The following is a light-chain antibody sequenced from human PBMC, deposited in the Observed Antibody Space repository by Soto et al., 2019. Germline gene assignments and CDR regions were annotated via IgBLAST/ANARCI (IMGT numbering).Light chain of an antibody. CDR1: SSDVGAYNY. Sequence: QSALTQPRSVSGSPGQSVTISCTGTSSDVGAYNYVSWYQQHPGKAPKLMIYDVTRWPSGVPDRFSGSKSGSTASLTISGLQAEDDADYYCSSYAGSYTVVFGGGTKLTVL. CDR2: DVT. V-gene: IGLV2-11*01. J-gene: IGLJ2*01. CDR3: SSYAGSYTVV.